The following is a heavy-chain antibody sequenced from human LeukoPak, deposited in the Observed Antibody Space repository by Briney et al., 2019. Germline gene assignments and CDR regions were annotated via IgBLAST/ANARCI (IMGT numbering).Heavy chain of an antibody. J-gene: IGHJ3*02. CDR2: IVVGSGHT. D-gene: IGHD6-19*01. CDR3: ARVRWLVQSAFDI. V-gene: IGHV1-58*02. Sequence: GASVKVSCKASGFTFTSFAMQWVRQARGQRLEWIGWIVVGSGHTNYAQKFQERVTITRDMSTSTAYMELSSLRFEDTAVYYCARVRWLVQSAFDIWGQGTMVTVSS. CDR1: GFTFTSFA.